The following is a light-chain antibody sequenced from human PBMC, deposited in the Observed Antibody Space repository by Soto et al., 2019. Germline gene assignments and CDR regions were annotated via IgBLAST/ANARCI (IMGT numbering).Light chain of an antibody. Sequence: EMGLKQSPRTLPLSQGETVTXSCRASQSVSTNSLAWYQQKPGQATRLLIYGASERPTGITDRFSGSGSGTEFTLTISSLQSEDFAVYYCHQYNNWPQSFGQGTKADIK. CDR1: QSVSTN. CDR3: HQYNNWPQS. V-gene: IGKV3-15*01. CDR2: GAS. J-gene: IGKJ1*01.